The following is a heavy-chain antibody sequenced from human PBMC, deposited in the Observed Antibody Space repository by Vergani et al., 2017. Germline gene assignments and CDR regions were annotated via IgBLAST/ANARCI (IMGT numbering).Heavy chain of an antibody. J-gene: IGHJ4*02. Sequence: QLHLQESGPRLVKPSETLSLTCTVSGGSITSSSYYWGWIRQPPGKGLEWIGNIYHSGGAYYNPSLKGRVTISVDTSKNQFSLEVTSVTAADTAIYFCSRTESFILRYFHLALWGQGTLVTVSS. CDR3: SRTESFILRYFHLAL. D-gene: IGHD3-9*01. CDR2: IYHSGGA. CDR1: GGSITSSSYY. V-gene: IGHV4-39*01.